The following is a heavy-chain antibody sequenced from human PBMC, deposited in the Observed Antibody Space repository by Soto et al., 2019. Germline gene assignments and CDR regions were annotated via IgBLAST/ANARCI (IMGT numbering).Heavy chain of an antibody. Sequence: PPGKGLEWIGEINHSGSTNYNPSLKSRVTISVDTSKNQFSLKLSSVTAADTAVYYCANNPPTGVEAFDIWGQGTMVTVSS. CDR3: ANNPPTGVEAFDI. D-gene: IGHD7-27*01. V-gene: IGHV4-34*01. J-gene: IGHJ3*02. CDR2: INHSGST.